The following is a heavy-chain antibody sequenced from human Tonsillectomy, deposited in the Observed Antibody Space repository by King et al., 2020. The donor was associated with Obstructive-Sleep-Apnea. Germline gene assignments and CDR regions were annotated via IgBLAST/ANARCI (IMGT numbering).Heavy chain of an antibody. Sequence: ITLKESGPTLVKPTQTLTLTCTFSGFSLSTSGVAMGWIRQPPGKALEWLAPIYWDDDKRYSPSLKNRLTITKDTSKNQGVLTMTNMDPVDTATYYCAHTMAVAGNWYFDLWGRGTLVTVSS. CDR2: IYWDDDK. CDR3: AHTMAVAGNWYFDL. V-gene: IGHV2-5*02. D-gene: IGHD6-19*01. J-gene: IGHJ2*01. CDR1: GFSLSTSGVA.